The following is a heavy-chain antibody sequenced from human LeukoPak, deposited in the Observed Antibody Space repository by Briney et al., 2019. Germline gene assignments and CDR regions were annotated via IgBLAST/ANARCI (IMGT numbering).Heavy chain of an antibody. Sequence: SETLSLTCAVYGGSFSGYYWSWIRQPPGKGLEWIGEINHSGSTNYNPSLKSRVTISVDTSKNQFSLKLSSVTAADTAVYYCARGRGRPGYDFWSGSTTGGWFDPWGQGTLVTVSS. V-gene: IGHV4-34*01. CDR2: INHSGST. J-gene: IGHJ5*02. CDR1: GGSFSGYY. CDR3: ARGRGRPGYDFWSGSTTGGWFDP. D-gene: IGHD3-3*01.